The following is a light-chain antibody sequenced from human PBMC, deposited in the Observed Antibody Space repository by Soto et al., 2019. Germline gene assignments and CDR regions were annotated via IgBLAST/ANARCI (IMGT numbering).Light chain of an antibody. CDR2: GAS. CDR3: QQRGNRPPWT. CDR1: QTIGSN. V-gene: IGKV3-11*01. Sequence: IEVAQTRWTLRWAGGESRSLSSRASQTIGSNLAWYQLKPGQAPRLLIYGASIRATGIPARFSGSGSGTDFTLTICSLETEAFAVYHCQQRGNRPPWTFGQGTKVDNK. J-gene: IGKJ1*01.